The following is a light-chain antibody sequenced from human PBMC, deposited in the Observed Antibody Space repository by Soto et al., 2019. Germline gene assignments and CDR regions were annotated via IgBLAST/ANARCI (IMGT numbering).Light chain of an antibody. J-gene: IGLJ2*01. CDR1: NMGSKN. CDR2: DDS. V-gene: IGLV3-21*02. CDR3: QVWDSSSDHVV. Sequence: SSELTQPPSGSVAPGQTARITCGGNNMGSKNVHGYQQKPGQAPVLVVYDDSDRPSGIPDRFSGSNSGNTATLTISRVEAGDEADYYCQVWDSSSDHVVFGGGTKVTVL.